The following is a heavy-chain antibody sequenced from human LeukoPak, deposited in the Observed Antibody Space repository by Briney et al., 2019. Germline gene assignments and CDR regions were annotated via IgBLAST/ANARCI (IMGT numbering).Heavy chain of an antibody. V-gene: IGHV3-74*03. CDR3: ARGGQYYYDSSGYPDFDY. J-gene: IGHJ4*02. CDR2: INSDGGTT. D-gene: IGHD3-22*01. CDR1: GFTFSSYW. Sequence: PGGSLRLSCGVSGFTFSSYWMHWVRQYPGEGLLWVSRINSDGGTTTYAYSVKGRFTISRDNAENTLYLQMNSLRAEDTAVYYCARGGQYYYDSSGYPDFDYWGQGTLVTVSS.